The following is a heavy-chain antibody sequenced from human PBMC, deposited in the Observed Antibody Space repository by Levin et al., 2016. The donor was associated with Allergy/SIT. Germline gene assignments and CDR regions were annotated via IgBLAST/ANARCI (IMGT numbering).Heavy chain of an antibody. CDR1: GFSFSSVI. V-gene: IGHV3-23*01. CDR2: ITGGGDVT. Sequence: GGSLRLSCAASGFSFSSVIMSWVRQAPGRGLEWVSAITGGGDVTHYSDSVKGRFIISRDNSKDALYLQMNSLRAEDTALYYCVKWDHPGGGFDYWGQGTLVTVSS. D-gene: IGHD1-26*01. J-gene: IGHJ4*02. CDR3: VKWDHPGGGFDY.